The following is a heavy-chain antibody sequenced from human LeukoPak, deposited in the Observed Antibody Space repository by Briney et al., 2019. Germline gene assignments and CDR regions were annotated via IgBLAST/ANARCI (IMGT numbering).Heavy chain of an antibody. CDR3: ARVFLSGGPTNGY. CDR1: GFTFSNYW. Sequence: PGGSLRLSCAASGFTFSNYWMHWVRQAPGKGLVWVSRINSDGSTTNYADSVKGRFTISRDNAKNTLYLQTNSLRAEDTAVYYCARVFLSGGPTNGYWGQGTLVTVSS. V-gene: IGHV3-74*01. CDR2: INSDGSTT. D-gene: IGHD2-8*01. J-gene: IGHJ4*02.